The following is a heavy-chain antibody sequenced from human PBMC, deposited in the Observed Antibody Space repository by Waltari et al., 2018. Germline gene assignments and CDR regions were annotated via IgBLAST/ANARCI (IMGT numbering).Heavy chain of an antibody. D-gene: IGHD3-22*01. J-gene: IGHJ4*02. CDR1: GGSISSYY. V-gene: IGHV4-59*01. CDR2: IYYSGST. Sequence: QVQLQESGPGLVKPSETLSLTCTVSGGSISSYYWSWIRQPPGKGLEWIGYIYYSGSTNYNPTLKSRVTISVDTSKNQFSLKLSSVTAADTAVYYCASSTDYYDSSGYSHNWGQGTLVTVSS. CDR3: ASSTDYYDSSGYSHN.